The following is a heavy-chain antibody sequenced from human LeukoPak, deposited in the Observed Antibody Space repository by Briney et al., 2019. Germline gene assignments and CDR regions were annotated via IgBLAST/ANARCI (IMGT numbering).Heavy chain of an antibody. Sequence: GGSLRLSCAVSGFAFNTYTMTWVRQAPGKGLEWVSYISNSGSTIYYAGSVKGRFTISRDNSKNTLYLQMNSLRAEDTAVYYCAKDLYTYYYDSSGEELFDYWGQGTLVTVSS. V-gene: IGHV3-48*01. CDR2: ISNSGSTI. CDR1: GFAFNTYT. D-gene: IGHD3-22*01. J-gene: IGHJ4*02. CDR3: AKDLYTYYYDSSGEELFDY.